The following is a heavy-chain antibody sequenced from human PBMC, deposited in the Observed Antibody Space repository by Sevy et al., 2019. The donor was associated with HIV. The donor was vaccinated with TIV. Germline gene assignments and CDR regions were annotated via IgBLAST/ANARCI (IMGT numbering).Heavy chain of an antibody. CDR1: GFTFNMYW. V-gene: IGHV3-7*01. CDR3: ARHCSGGSCYSLLPHYYYGMDV. Sequence: GGSLRLSCAASGFTFNMYWMTWVRQAPGKGLEWVANIKEDGSERNYLYSVKGRFTISRDNAKGSLYLQINSLRAEDTAVYYCARHCSGGSCYSLLPHYYYGMDVWGQGTTVTVSS. D-gene: IGHD2-15*01. CDR2: IKEDGSER. J-gene: IGHJ6*02.